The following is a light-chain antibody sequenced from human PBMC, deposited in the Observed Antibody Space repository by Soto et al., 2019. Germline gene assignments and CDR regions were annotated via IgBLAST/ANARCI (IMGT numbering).Light chain of an antibody. V-gene: IGLV1-47*01. CDR1: SSNIGSNY. Sequence: VLTQPPSASGTPGQRVTISCSGSSSNIGSNYVYWYQQLPGTAPKLLMYRNNQRPSGVPDRFSGSKSGTSVSLAISGLRSEDEADYYCAAWDDSLSGVVFGGGTKLTVL. CDR2: RNN. J-gene: IGLJ2*01. CDR3: AAWDDSLSGVV.